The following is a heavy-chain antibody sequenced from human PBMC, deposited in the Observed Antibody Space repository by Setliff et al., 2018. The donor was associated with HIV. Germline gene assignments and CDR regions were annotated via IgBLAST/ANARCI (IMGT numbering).Heavy chain of an antibody. CDR3: ATASGYDLFMGAFDI. CDR1: GGSFSGYY. V-gene: IGHV4-34*01. CDR2: INQSGGI. D-gene: IGHD5-12*01. J-gene: IGHJ3*02. Sequence: PSETLSLTCAVSGGSFSGYYWSWIRRPPGKGLEWIGEINQSGGINYNPSLKSRVTISIDTFKNQFSMKLYSVTAADTAVYYCATASGYDLFMGAFDIWGQGTMVTVSS.